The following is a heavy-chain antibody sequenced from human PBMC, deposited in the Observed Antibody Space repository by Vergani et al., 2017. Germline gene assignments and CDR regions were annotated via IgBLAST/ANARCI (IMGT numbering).Heavy chain of an antibody. J-gene: IGHJ5*02. Sequence: QVQLQESGPGLVKPSETLSLTCPVSGGSISSYNWCWLRQPPVKGLEWIGYIYYSGSTNYTPSLKSRVTISVDTSKNQFSLKLSSVTAADTAVYYCARWFGPWGQGTLVTVSS. CDR1: GGSISSYN. V-gene: IGHV4-59*01. CDR3: ARWFGP. CDR2: IYYSGST.